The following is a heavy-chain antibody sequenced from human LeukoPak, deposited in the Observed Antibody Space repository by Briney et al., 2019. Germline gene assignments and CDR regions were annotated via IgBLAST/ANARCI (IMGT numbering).Heavy chain of an antibody. CDR1: GGTFSSYA. CDR3: ARAFGGVIVDAFDI. Sequence: GASVKVSCKASGGTFSSYAISWVRQAPGQGLEGMGGIIPIFGTANYAQKFQGRVTITTDESTSTAYMELSSLRSEDTAVYYCARAFGGVIVDAFDIWGQGTMVTVSS. J-gene: IGHJ3*02. V-gene: IGHV1-69*05. CDR2: IIPIFGTA. D-gene: IGHD3-16*02.